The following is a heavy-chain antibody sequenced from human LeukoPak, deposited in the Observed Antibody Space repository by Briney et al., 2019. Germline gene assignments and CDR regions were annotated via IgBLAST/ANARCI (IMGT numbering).Heavy chain of an antibody. CDR2: IYYSGST. J-gene: IGHJ5*02. D-gene: IGHD1-26*01. CDR3: ARHEYSGSYYGLSWFDP. V-gene: IGHV4-39*01. Sequence: SETLSLTCTVSGGSISSSGYYWGWIRQPPGKGLEWIASIYYSGSTYYNPSLKSRVTISVDTSKNQLSLKLSSLTAADAAVYYCARHEYSGSYYGLSWFDPWGPGTLVTVSS. CDR1: GGSISSSGYY.